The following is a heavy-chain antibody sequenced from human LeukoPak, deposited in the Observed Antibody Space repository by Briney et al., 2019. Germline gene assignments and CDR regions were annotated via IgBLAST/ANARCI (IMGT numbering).Heavy chain of an antibody. V-gene: IGHV3-20*04. Sequence: GGSLRLSCAASGFTFDDYGMSWVRQAPGKWLEWVSGINWNGGSTGYADSVKGRFTISRDNAKNSLYLQMNSLRAEDTALYYCARFARDLTGYYQKTFYYYYYMDVWGKGTTVTVSS. CDR2: INWNGGST. CDR3: ARFARDLTGYYQKTFYYYYYMDV. J-gene: IGHJ6*03. CDR1: GFTFDDYG. D-gene: IGHD3-9*01.